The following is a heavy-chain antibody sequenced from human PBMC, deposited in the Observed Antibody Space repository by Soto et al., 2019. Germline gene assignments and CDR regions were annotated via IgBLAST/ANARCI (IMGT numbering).Heavy chain of an antibody. V-gene: IGHV1-69*01. CDR2: IIPIFGTA. CDR1: GGTFSSYA. J-gene: IGHJ6*02. Sequence: QVQLVQSGAEVKKPGSSVKVSCKASGGTFSSYAISWVRQAPGQGLEWMGGIIPIFGTANYAQKFQGRVTITADESTSTAYMELSSLISEDTAVYYCGLQMGVHYPPTYGMDVWGQGTTVTVSS. CDR3: GLQMGVHYPPTYGMDV. D-gene: IGHD1-1*01.